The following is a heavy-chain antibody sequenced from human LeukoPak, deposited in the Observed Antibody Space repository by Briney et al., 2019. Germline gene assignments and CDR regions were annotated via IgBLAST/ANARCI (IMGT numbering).Heavy chain of an antibody. CDR1: GFTFGSYA. Sequence: GGSLRLSCAASGFTFGSYAMSWVRQAPGKGLEWVSAISGGGGATYYADSVKGRFTISRDNSKHTLYLEMDSLRAEDTAVYYCAKDRRGNAPRGAFDFWGQGTMVTVSS. CDR3: AKDRRGNAPRGAFDF. D-gene: IGHD1-1*01. V-gene: IGHV3-23*01. J-gene: IGHJ3*01. CDR2: ISGGGGAT.